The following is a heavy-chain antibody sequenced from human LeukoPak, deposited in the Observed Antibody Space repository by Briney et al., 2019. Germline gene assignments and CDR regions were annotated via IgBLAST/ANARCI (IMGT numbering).Heavy chain of an antibody. CDR3: ARDGRNCSNTYCYPWFDP. J-gene: IGHJ5*02. CDR1: GGSISSYY. V-gene: IGHV4-59*01. CDR2: ISYTENT. Sequence: SETLSLTCTVSGGSISSYYWSWIRQPAGKGLEWIGYISYTENTNYNPSLKSRVTISVDTSKKQFSLNLSSVTAADTAVYYCARDGRNCSNTYCYPWFDPWGQGILVTVAS. D-gene: IGHD2-2*01.